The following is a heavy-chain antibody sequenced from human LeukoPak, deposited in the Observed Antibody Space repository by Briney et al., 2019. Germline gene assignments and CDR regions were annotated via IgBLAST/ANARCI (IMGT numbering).Heavy chain of an antibody. D-gene: IGHD5-12*01. CDR3: ERDIGNSGFNLDY. CDR1: GFTFSTHG. Sequence: PGRSLRLSCVVSGFTFSTHGFHWVRQAPGKGLEWVSVIWHDGGRKEYADSVRGRFTISRDNSNLYLQMNSLRAEDTAIYYGERDIGNSGFNLDYWGQGTPVTVSS. V-gene: IGHV3-33*01. CDR2: IWHDGGRK. J-gene: IGHJ4*02.